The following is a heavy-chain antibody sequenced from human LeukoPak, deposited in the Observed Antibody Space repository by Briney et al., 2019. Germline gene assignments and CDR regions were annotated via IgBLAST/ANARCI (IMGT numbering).Heavy chain of an antibody. J-gene: IGHJ4*02. Sequence: GGSLRLSCAASGFTFSSYAMSWVRQAPGKGLEWVSAISGSGGSTYYADSVKGRFTISRDNSKNTLYLQMNSLRAEDTAVYYCARDNAYGSRSPGVCWGQGTLVTVSS. D-gene: IGHD3-10*01. CDR1: GFTFSSYA. CDR3: ARDNAYGSRSPGVC. V-gene: IGHV3-23*01. CDR2: ISGSGGST.